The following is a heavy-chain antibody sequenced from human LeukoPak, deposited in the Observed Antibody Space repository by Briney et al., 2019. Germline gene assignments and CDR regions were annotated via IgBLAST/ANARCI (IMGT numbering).Heavy chain of an antibody. D-gene: IGHD1-7*01. CDR1: GGSISSYY. CDR2: IYYSGST. V-gene: IGHV4-59*01. J-gene: IGHJ3*02. Sequence: PSETLSLTCTVSGGSISSYYWSWIRQPPGKGLEWIGYIYYSGSTNYNPSLKSRVTISVDTSKNQFSLKLGSVTAADTAVYYCARDDPTTSDAFDIWGQGTMVTVSS. CDR3: ARDDPTTSDAFDI.